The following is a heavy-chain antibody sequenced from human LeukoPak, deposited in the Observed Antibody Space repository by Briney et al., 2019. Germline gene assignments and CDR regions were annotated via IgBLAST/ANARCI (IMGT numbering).Heavy chain of an antibody. Sequence: SETLSLTCTVSGYSISSGYYWGWIRQPPGKGLEWIGSIYHSGSTYYNPSLKSRVTISVDTSKNQFSLKLSSVTAADTAVYYCARLGYSYGGVDYWSQGTLVTVSS. D-gene: IGHD5-18*01. CDR3: ARLGYSYGGVDY. CDR1: GYSISSGYY. J-gene: IGHJ4*02. V-gene: IGHV4-38-2*02. CDR2: IYHSGST.